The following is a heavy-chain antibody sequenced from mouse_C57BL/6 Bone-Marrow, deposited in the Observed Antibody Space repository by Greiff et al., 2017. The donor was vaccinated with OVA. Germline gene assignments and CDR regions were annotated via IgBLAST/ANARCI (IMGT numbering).Heavy chain of an antibody. Sequence: QVQLQQPGAELVMPGASVKLSCKASGYTFTSYWMHWVKQRPGQGLEWIGDIDPSDSYTNYNQKFKGKSTLTVDKSSSTAYMQLSSLTSEDSAVYYGARKFYYSNYENVLAYWGQGTLVTVSA. CDR1: GYTFTSYW. CDR3: ARKFYYSNYENVLAY. D-gene: IGHD2-5*01. J-gene: IGHJ3*01. V-gene: IGHV1-69*01. CDR2: IDPSDSYT.